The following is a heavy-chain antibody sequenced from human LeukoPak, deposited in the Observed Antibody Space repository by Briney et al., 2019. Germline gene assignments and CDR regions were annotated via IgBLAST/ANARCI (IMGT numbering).Heavy chain of an antibody. CDR3: ARTIEMATISYFDY. Sequence: GGSLRLSCAASGFTFTTYAMSWVRQAPGKGLEWVSSISGGGRSTYYADSVKGRFTISRDDPKNSLYLQMNSLRAGDTAVYYCARTIEMATISYFDYWGQGTLVTVSS. J-gene: IGHJ4*02. V-gene: IGHV3-23*01. CDR2: ISGGGRST. D-gene: IGHD5-24*01. CDR1: GFTFTTYA.